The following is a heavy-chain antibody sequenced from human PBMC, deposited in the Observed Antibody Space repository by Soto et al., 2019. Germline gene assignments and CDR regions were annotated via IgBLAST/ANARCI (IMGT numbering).Heavy chain of an antibody. Sequence: GGSLRLSCAASGFTFSSYSMNWVRQAPGKGLEWVSSISSSSSYIYYADSVKGRFTISRDNAKNSLYLQMNSLRAEDTAVYYCARDSNDDYGDYGDWFDPWGQGTLVTVSS. CDR2: ISSSSSYI. CDR1: GFTFSSYS. J-gene: IGHJ5*02. V-gene: IGHV3-21*01. CDR3: ARDSNDDYGDYGDWFDP. D-gene: IGHD4-17*01.